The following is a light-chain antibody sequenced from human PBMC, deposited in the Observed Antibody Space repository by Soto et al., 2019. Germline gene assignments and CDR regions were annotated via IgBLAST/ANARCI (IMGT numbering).Light chain of an antibody. J-gene: IGKJ2*01. CDR1: QSISSY. CDR2: AAS. CDR3: QQSYSTPYT. Sequence: DIQMTQSPSSLSASVGDRVTITCRARQSISSYLNWYQQKPGKAPKLLLYAASSLQSGVPSRFSGSGSGTDFTLTISSLQPEDFATYYCQQSYSTPYTFGKGTKLEIK. V-gene: IGKV1-39*01.